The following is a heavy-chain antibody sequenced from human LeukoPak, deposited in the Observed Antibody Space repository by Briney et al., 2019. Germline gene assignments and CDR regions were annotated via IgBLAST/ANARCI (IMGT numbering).Heavy chain of an antibody. CDR3: ARDLGQWLVSVY. Sequence: ASVKVSCKASGYTLTSYGISWVRQAPGQGLEWMGWISACNGNTNYAQKLQGRVTMTTDTSTSTAYMELRSLRSDDTAVYYCARDLGQWLVSVYWGQGTLVTVSS. CDR1: GYTLTSYG. D-gene: IGHD6-19*01. V-gene: IGHV1-18*01. J-gene: IGHJ4*02. CDR2: ISACNGNT.